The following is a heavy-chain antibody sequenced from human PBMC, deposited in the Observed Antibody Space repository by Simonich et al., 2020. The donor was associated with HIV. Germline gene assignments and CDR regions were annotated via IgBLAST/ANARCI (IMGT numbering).Heavy chain of an antibody. CDR1: GFTFDDYA. CDR2: IRWNSGSI. CDR3: AKDRYSSSSGSFDY. J-gene: IGHJ4*02. V-gene: IGHV3-9*03. Sequence: EVQLVESGGGLVQPGRSLRLSCAASGFTFDDYARPWVRQAAGKGLEWVSGIRWNSGSIGYAESVKGRFTISRDNAKNSLYLQMNSLRAEDMALYYCAKDRYSSSSGSFDYWGQGTLVTVSS. D-gene: IGHD6-6*01.